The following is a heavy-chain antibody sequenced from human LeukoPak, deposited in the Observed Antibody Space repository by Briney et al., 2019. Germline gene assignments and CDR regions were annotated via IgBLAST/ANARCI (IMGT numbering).Heavy chain of an antibody. Sequence: GGSLKISCKGSGYSFTSYWISWVRQMPGKGLGWMGRIDPTDSYTNYSPSFQGHVTMSADRSISTAYLQWSSLKASDTALYYCARQAVDYYYGMDVWGQGTTVTVSS. CDR1: GYSFTSYW. CDR2: IDPTDSYT. CDR3: ARQAVDYYYGMDV. V-gene: IGHV5-10-1*01. J-gene: IGHJ6*02. D-gene: IGHD6-25*01.